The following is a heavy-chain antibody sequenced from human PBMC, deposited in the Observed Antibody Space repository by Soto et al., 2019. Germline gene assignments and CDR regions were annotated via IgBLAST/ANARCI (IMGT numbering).Heavy chain of an antibody. CDR2: IIPIFGTA. J-gene: IGHJ3*01. Sequence: QVLLVQSGTEVKKPGSSVKVSCQASGGTSSDYALTWVRQAPGQGLEWMGGIIPIFGTANYAQRFQGRVSITADESSSTAYMELCSLKSEDTAVYYCAGSFKYGSGTFDALDVWGHGTMVMVSS. CDR3: AGSFKYGSGTFDALDV. D-gene: IGHD3-10*01. CDR1: GGTSSDYA. V-gene: IGHV1-69*01.